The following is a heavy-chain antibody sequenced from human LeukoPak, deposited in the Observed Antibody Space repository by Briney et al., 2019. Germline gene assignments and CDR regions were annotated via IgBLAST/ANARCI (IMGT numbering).Heavy chain of an antibody. CDR2: MYFGGSS. CDR3: TRASRGYSYVLAEY. CDR1: GGSISSYY. Sequence: SETLSLTCTVSGGSISSYYWSWIRQPPGKGLEWIGYMYFGGSSNYNPSLKSRVTISVDTSKNQLSLNLNSVTAADTAVYYCTRASRGYSYVLAEYWGQGTLVTVSS. D-gene: IGHD5-18*01. J-gene: IGHJ4*02. V-gene: IGHV4-59*01.